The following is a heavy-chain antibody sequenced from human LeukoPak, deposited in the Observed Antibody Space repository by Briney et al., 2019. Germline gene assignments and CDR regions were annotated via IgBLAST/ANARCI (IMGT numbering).Heavy chain of an antibody. CDR2: INPNSGGT. CDR1: GYTFTGYY. V-gene: IGHV1-2*02. D-gene: IGHD3-9*01. CDR3: ARLPNYDILTGHLYDLGDY. Sequence: ASVKVSCKASGYTFTGYYMHWVRQAPGQGLEWMGWINPNSGGTNYAQKFQGRVTMTRDTSISTAYMELSRLRSDDTAVYYCARLPNYDILTGHLYDLGDYWGQGTLVTVSS. J-gene: IGHJ4*02.